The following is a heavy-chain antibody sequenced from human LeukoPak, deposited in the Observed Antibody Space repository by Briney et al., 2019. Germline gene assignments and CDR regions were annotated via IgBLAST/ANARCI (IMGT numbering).Heavy chain of an antibody. Sequence: GGSLGLSCAASGFTFSSYAMSWVRQAPGKGLEWVSAISGSGGSTYYADSVKGRFTISRDNSKNTLYLQMNSLRAEDTAVYYCANRDGYLPYNFDYWGQGTLVTVSS. V-gene: IGHV3-23*01. CDR1: GFTFSSYA. CDR2: ISGSGGST. CDR3: ANRDGYLPYNFDY. D-gene: IGHD5-24*01. J-gene: IGHJ4*02.